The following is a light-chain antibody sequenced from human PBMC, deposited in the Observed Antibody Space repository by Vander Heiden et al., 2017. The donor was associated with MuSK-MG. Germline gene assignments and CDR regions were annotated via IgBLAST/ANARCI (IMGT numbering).Light chain of an antibody. CDR3: AAWDDSLSGPV. CDR1: SSKVRSNY. CDR2: RSN. Sequence: QSVLTRPPSASGTPGQRVTISCAGTSSKVRSNYVYWYQQLPGTAPKLLIYRSNLRPSGVPDRFSGSKSGTSASLAISGLRSEDEAGYYCAAWDDSLSGPVFGGGTKLTVL. V-gene: IGLV1-47*01. J-gene: IGLJ2*01.